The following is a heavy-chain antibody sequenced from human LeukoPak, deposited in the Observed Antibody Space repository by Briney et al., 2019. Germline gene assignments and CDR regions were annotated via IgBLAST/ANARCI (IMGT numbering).Heavy chain of an antibody. CDR1: GGTFSSYA. V-gene: IGHV1-69*13. D-gene: IGHD2/OR15-2a*01. J-gene: IGHJ4*02. Sequence: SVKVSCEASGGTFSSYAISWVRQAPGQGLEWMGGIIPIFGTANYAQKFQGRVTITADESTSTAFMELSSLRSEDTAVYYCAREVFRGPFHYWGQGTLVTVSS. CDR3: AREVFRGPFHY. CDR2: IIPIFGTA.